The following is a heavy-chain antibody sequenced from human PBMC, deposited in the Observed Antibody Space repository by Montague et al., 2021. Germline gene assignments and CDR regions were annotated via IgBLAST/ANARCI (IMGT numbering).Heavy chain of an antibody. J-gene: IGHJ5*02. CDR2: ICDGGSA. D-gene: IGHD3-22*01. CDR3: AAYYYGGGGRGS. V-gene: IGHV4-61*01. Sequence: SETLSLTCSVSGDSVRCGIYHWGWIRQSPGKGLGWIGYICDGGSATYKTSLGSRVTMSLDTSSNQFSLNLRFATAADTAVYYCAAYYYGGGGRGSWGQGTLVTVSS. CDR1: GDSVRCGIYH.